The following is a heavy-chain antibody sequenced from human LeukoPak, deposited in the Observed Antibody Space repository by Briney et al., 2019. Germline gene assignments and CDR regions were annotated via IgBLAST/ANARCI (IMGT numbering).Heavy chain of an antibody. Sequence: GASVKASCKASGGTFSSYAITWVRQAPGQGLEWMGRIIPISGIANHAQKFQGRVTITADKSTNTAYMELSSLRSEDTAMYYCARWGPYDNWGQGTLVTVSS. CDR2: IIPISGIA. D-gene: IGHD3-16*01. CDR3: ARWGPYDN. CDR1: GGTFSSYA. J-gene: IGHJ4*02. V-gene: IGHV1-69*04.